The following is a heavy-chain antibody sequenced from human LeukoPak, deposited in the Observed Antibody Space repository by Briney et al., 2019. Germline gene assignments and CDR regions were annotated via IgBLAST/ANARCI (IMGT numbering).Heavy chain of an antibody. CDR3: AREFVAYYDFWSGYYTGYFDY. CDR2: IYYSGST. J-gene: IGHJ4*02. D-gene: IGHD3-3*01. CDR1: GGSISSGDYY. Sequence: SQTRSLTCTVSGGSISSGDYYWSWIRQPPGKGLEWIGYIYYSGSTYYNPSLKSRVTISVDTSKNQFSLKLSSVTAADTAVYYCAREFVAYYDFWSGYYTGYFDYWGQGTLVTVSS. V-gene: IGHV4-30-4*01.